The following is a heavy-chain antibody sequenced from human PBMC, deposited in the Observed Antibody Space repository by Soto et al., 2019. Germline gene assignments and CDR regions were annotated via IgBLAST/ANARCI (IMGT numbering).Heavy chain of an antibody. CDR2: ISGSGGST. V-gene: IGHV3-23*01. Sequence: GESLKISFAASGFTFSSYAMSWVRQAPGKGLEWVSAISGSGGSTYYADSVKGRFTISRDNSKNTLYLQMNSLRAEDTAVYYCAKDLAVKRGGAFDIWGQGTMVTVSS. CDR3: AKDLAVKRGGAFDI. J-gene: IGHJ3*02. CDR1: GFTFSSYA.